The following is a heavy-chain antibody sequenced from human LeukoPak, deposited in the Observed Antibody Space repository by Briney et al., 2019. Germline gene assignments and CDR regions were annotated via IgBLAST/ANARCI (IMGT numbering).Heavy chain of an antibody. J-gene: IGHJ4*02. CDR2: IYTSGST. D-gene: IGHD1-7*01. Sequence: SETLSLTCTVSGGSISSYYWSWIRQPAGKGLEWIGRIYTSGSTNYNPSLKSRVTMSVDTSKNQFSLELTSVTAADTAVYYCARSLSAAGTWDYFDYWGQGTLVTVST. V-gene: IGHV4-4*07. CDR3: ARSLSAAGTWDYFDY. CDR1: GGSISSYY.